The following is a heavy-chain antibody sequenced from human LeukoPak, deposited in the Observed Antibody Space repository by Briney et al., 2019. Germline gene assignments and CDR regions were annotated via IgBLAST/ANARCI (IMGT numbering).Heavy chain of an antibody. Sequence: ASVTVSCKASGYTFTSYDINWVRQAPGQGLEWMGWMNPNSGNTGYAQKFQGRVTITRNTSISTAYMELSSLRSEDTAVYYCARGRFANDYSNYFNYWGQGTLVTVSS. D-gene: IGHD4-11*01. V-gene: IGHV1-8*03. J-gene: IGHJ4*02. CDR1: GYTFTSYD. CDR2: MNPNSGNT. CDR3: ARGRFANDYSNYFNY.